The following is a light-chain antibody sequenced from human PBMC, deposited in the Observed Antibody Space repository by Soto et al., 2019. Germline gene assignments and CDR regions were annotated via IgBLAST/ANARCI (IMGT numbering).Light chain of an antibody. Sequence: DLLIAENQLSLSVTPVQPASISCKSTQSLLLGDGKTYLYWYLQKSGQPPQLLIYEVSNRFSGVPDRFSGSGQETDYKLRLSCLQAEDVALSFCKQPFLPPSSFGEGTRLEIK. CDR2: EVS. V-gene: IGKV2D-29*01. CDR3: KQPFLPPSS. CDR1: QSLLLGDGKTY. J-gene: IGKJ5*01.